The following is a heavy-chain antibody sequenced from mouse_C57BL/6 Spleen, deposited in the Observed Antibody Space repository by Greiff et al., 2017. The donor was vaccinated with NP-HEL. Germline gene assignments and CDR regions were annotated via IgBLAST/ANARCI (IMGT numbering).Heavy chain of an antibody. CDR1: GFTFSDYG. Sequence: EVKLVESGGGLVKPGGSLKLSCAASGFTFSDYGMHWVRQAPEKGLEWVAYISSGSSTIYYADTVKGRFTISRDNAKNTLFLQMTSLRSEDTAMYYCARGVTTVVASYFDYWGQGTTRTVSS. CDR3: ARGVTTVVASYFDY. V-gene: IGHV5-17*01. D-gene: IGHD1-1*01. CDR2: ISSGSSTI. J-gene: IGHJ2*01.